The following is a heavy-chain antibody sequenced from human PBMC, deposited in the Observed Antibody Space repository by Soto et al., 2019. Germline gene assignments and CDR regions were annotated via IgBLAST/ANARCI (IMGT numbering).Heavy chain of an antibody. CDR3: ATIPMLYSSSSPRYYYGMDV. CDR1: GYTLTELS. V-gene: IGHV1-24*01. Sequence: QVQLVQSGAEVKKPGASVKVSCKVSGYTLTELSMHWVRQAPGKGLEWMGGFDPEDGETIYAQKFQGRVTMTEDTYTDTAYMELSSLRSEDTDVYYCATIPMLYSSSSPRYYYGMDVWGQGTTVTVSS. D-gene: IGHD6-13*01. CDR2: FDPEDGET. J-gene: IGHJ6*02.